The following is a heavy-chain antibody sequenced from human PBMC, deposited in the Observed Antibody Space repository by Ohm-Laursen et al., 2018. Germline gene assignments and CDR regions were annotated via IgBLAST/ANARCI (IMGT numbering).Heavy chain of an antibody. CDR2: ISSSGSTI. CDR1: GFTFSDYY. Sequence: SLRLSCTAPGFTFSDYYMSWIRQAPGKGLEWVSYISSSGSTIYYADSVKGRFTIPRDNAKNSLYLQMNSLRAEDTAVYYCARTSYDSSGYYWAYWGQGTMVTVSS. D-gene: IGHD3-22*01. J-gene: IGHJ4*02. CDR3: ARTSYDSSGYYWAY. V-gene: IGHV3-11*01.